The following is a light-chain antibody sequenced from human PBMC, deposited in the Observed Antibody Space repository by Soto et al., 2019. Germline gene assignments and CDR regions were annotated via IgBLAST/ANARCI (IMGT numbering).Light chain of an antibody. J-gene: IGKJ4*01. CDR3: QQADSFPRT. Sequence: DIPMTQSPSSVSASVGDRVTITCRASQAISNWLAWYQQKPGKAPELLIYAASSLQSGVPSRFSGSGSGTDFTLTITSLQPEDFAAYYCQQADSFPRTFGGGTQVEIK. CDR1: QAISNW. V-gene: IGKV1D-12*01. CDR2: AAS.